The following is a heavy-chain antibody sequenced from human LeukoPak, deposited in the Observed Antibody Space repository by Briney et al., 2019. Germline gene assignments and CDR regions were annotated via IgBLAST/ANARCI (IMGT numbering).Heavy chain of an antibody. CDR1: GLTFSSYA. Sequence: QPGGSLRLSCAASGLTFSSYAMSWVRQAPGKGLEWVSAISGSGGSTYYADSVKGRFTISRDNSKNTLYLQMNSLRAEDTAVYYCAKGHRITMVRGVRFDYWGQGTLVTVSS. J-gene: IGHJ4*02. CDR2: ISGSGGST. CDR3: AKGHRITMVRGVRFDY. V-gene: IGHV3-23*01. D-gene: IGHD3-10*01.